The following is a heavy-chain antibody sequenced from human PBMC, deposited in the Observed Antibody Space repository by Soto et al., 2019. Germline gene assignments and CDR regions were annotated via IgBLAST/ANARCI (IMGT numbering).Heavy chain of an antibody. CDR2: ISSSSSTI. Sequence: CSLRLACAASGFTFSVYSINRVRLAPGKGLEWVSYISSSSSTIYYADSVKGRFTISRDNAKNSLYLQMNSLRDEDTAVYYCARESGYLNWFDPWGQGTLVTVSS. V-gene: IGHV3-48*02. CDR1: GFTFSVYS. D-gene: IGHD3-22*01. CDR3: ARESGYLNWFDP. J-gene: IGHJ5*02.